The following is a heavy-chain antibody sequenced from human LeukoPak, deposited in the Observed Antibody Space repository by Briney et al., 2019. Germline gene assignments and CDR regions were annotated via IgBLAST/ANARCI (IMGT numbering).Heavy chain of an antibody. J-gene: IGHJ4*02. CDR1: GDSISSCY. V-gene: IGHV4-59*01. Sequence: PSETLSLTCAVSGDSISSCYWSWIRQPPGKGLEWIGYISYSGSTNYNPSLTSRVTISVDRSKNQFSLKLTSVTAADTAVYYCARADPDYGSGTFDYWGQGTLVTVSS. CDR3: ARADPDYGSGTFDY. D-gene: IGHD3-10*01. CDR2: ISYSGST.